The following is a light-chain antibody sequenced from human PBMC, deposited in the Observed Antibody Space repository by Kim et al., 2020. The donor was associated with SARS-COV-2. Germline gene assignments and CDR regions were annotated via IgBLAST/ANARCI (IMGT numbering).Light chain of an antibody. Sequence: GQKVTISCSESSSTIGKNYVSWNLKHPGTAPKLLIYDNGQRPSRISDRFSGSRSGTSATLGIAGLQIGDEADYYCGAWDSSLATYVFGTGTKVTVL. CDR3: GAWDSSLATYV. CDR2: DNG. J-gene: IGLJ1*01. V-gene: IGLV1-51*01. CDR1: SSTIGKNY.